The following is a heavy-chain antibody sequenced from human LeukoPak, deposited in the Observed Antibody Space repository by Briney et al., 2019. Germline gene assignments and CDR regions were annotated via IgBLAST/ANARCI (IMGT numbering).Heavy chain of an antibody. Sequence: SETLSLTCAVYGGSFSGYYWSWIRQPPGKGLEWIGEINHSGSTNYNPSLKSRVTISVDTSKDQFSLKLSSVTAADTAVYYCARQTNYYGSGSYYDYYYYYMDVWGKGTTVTISS. CDR2: INHSGST. CDR1: GGSFSGYY. V-gene: IGHV4-34*01. D-gene: IGHD3-10*01. J-gene: IGHJ6*03. CDR3: ARQTNYYGSGSYYDYYYYYMDV.